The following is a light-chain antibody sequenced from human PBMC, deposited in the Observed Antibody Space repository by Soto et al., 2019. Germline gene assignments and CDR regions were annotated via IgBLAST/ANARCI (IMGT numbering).Light chain of an antibody. J-gene: IGKJ1*01. CDR2: KAS. CDR1: QSINNW. V-gene: IGKV1-5*03. CDR3: QQYNSYSGT. Sequence: DIQMTQFPSTLSASVGDRVTITCRASQSINNWLAWYQQKPGKAPKLLIYKASSLESGVPSRFSGSGSGTEFTLTISSLQPDDFVTYYCQQYNSYSGTFGQGTKVEIK.